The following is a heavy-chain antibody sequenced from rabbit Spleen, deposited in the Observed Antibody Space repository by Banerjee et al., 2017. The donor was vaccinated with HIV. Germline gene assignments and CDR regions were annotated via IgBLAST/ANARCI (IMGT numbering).Heavy chain of an antibody. CDR1: GFTISGYW. CDR3: ARDTSSSFSSYGMDL. Sequence: QLEESGGRLVQPGGSLTLSCKAFGFTISGYWMNWVRQAPGKGLEWIGIIYPITETTYYANCVNGRFTISSDNAQSTVDLKMTSLTAADTATYFCARDTSSSFSSYGMDLWGPGTLVTVS. CDR2: IYPITETT. V-gene: IGHV1S7*01. D-gene: IGHD1-1*01. J-gene: IGHJ6*01.